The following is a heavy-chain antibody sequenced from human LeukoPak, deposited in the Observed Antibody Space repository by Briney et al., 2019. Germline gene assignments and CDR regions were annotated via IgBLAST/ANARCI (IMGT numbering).Heavy chain of an antibody. V-gene: IGHV3-43*02. D-gene: IGHD6-13*01. CDR3: AKDETGYSGD. J-gene: IGHJ4*02. Sequence: GGSLRLSCAASGFTFSSYAMSWVRRAPGKGLEWVSLISGDGGSTYYADSVKGRFTISRDNSKNSLYLQMNSLRTEDTALYYCAKDETGYSGDWGQGTLVTVSS. CDR1: GFTFSSYA. CDR2: ISGDGGST.